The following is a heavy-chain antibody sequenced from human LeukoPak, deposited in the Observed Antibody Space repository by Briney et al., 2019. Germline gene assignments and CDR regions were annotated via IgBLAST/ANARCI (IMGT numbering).Heavy chain of an antibody. Sequence: SETLSLTCTVSGGSITSYFWTWIRQPPGKGLEWIGYIYYSGSTKYNPSPKSRVTISVDTSKNQFSLKLSSVTAADTAVYYCARTELDGHTSHWGQGTLVTVSS. J-gene: IGHJ4*02. V-gene: IGHV4-59*01. D-gene: IGHD5-24*01. CDR3: ARTELDGHTSH. CDR2: IYYSGST. CDR1: GGSITSYF.